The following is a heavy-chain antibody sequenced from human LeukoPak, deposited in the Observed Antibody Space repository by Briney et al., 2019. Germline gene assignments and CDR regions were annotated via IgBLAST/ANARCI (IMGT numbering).Heavy chain of an antibody. Sequence: GGSLRLSCAASGFTFSSYAMNWARQAPGKGLEWVSAISGSGASTYYADSVKGRFTISRDNSKNTLYLQMDSLRAEDTAIYYCAKAALRYQLLSSLDYWGQGTLVTVSS. D-gene: IGHD2-2*01. CDR3: AKAALRYQLLSSLDY. V-gene: IGHV3-23*01. CDR1: GFTFSSYA. J-gene: IGHJ4*02. CDR2: ISGSGAST.